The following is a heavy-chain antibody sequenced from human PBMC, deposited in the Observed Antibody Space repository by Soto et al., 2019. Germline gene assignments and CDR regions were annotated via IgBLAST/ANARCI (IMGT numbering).Heavy chain of an antibody. CDR2: IYHTGTT. CDR3: ARRRITTFGVIITGHGMDV. Sequence: QVQLQESGPGLVKPSGTLSLTCAVSGGSISNDNCWNWVRQPPGKGLEWIAEIYHTGTTNYNPSLKSRVTISLEQSKNQFSLKLTSVTAADTAVYYCARRRITTFGVIITGHGMDVWGQGTTVTVSS. CDR1: GGSISNDNC. D-gene: IGHD3-3*01. V-gene: IGHV4-4*02. J-gene: IGHJ6*02.